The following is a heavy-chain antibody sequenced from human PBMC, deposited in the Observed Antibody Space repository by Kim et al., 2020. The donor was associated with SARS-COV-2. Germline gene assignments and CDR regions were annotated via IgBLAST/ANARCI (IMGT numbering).Heavy chain of an antibody. V-gene: IGHV3-30*18. CDR3: AKAVLRGVNYYYYGMDV. CDR2: ISYDGSNK. CDR1: GFTFNTYG. Sequence: GGSLRPSCAASGFTFNTYGMYWVRQAPGKGLEWVAVISYDGSNKYYADSVKGRFTISRDNSKNTLYLQMNSLRAEDTAVYYCAKAVLRGVNYYYYGMDVWGQGTTVTVSS. D-gene: IGHD3-10*01. J-gene: IGHJ6*02.